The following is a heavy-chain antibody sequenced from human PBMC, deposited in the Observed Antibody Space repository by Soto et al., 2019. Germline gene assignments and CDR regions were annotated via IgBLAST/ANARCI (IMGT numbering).Heavy chain of an antibody. J-gene: IGHJ4*02. V-gene: IGHV4-61*01. CDR3: ARVMATIRREFDY. CDR2: IYYSGST. D-gene: IGHD5-12*01. Sequence: SETLSLTCTVSGGSVSGGSYYWSWIRQPPGKGLEWIGYIYYSGSTNYNPSLKSRVTISVDTSKNQFSLKLSSVTAADTAVYYCARVMATIRREFDYWGQGTLVTVSS. CDR1: GGSVSGGSYY.